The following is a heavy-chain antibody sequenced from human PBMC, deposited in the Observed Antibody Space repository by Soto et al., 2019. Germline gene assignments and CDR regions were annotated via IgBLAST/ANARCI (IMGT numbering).Heavy chain of an antibody. CDR1: GGTFSSYA. J-gene: IGHJ4*02. Sequence: SVKVSCKASGGTFSSYAISWVRQAPGQGLEWMGGIIPIFGTANYAQKFQGRVTITAGESTSTAYMELSSLRSEDTAVYYCARDRRGPYSSSAFDYWGQGTLVTVSS. CDR3: ARDRRGPYSSSAFDY. D-gene: IGHD6-6*01. V-gene: IGHV1-69*13. CDR2: IIPIFGTA.